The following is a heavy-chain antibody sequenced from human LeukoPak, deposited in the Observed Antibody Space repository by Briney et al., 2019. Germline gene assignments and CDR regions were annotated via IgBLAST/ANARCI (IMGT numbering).Heavy chain of an antibody. Sequence: SETLSLTCTVCGGSVSRGSYYWSWIRQPPGEGLEWIGYIYYSGSTNYNPSLKSRVTISVDTSKNQFSLKLSSVTAADTAVYYCARGDCSSTSCYVWYFDLWGRGTLVTVSS. CDR3: ARGDCSSTSCYVWYFDL. CDR2: IYYSGST. V-gene: IGHV4-61*01. CDR1: GGSVSRGSYY. J-gene: IGHJ2*01. D-gene: IGHD2-2*01.